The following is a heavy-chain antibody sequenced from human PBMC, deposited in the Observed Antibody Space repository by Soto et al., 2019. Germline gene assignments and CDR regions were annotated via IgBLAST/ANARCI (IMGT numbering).Heavy chain of an antibody. CDR3: AREGPDIVATEYNYYYYGMDV. CDR2: IWYDGSNK. V-gene: IGHV3-33*01. Sequence: QVQLVESGGGVVQPGRSLRLSCAASGFTFSSYGMHWVRQAPGKGLEWVAVIWYDGSNKYYADSVKGRFTIPRDNSKNTLYLQMNSLRAEDTAVYYCAREGPDIVATEYNYYYYGMDVWGQGTTVTVSS. J-gene: IGHJ6*02. D-gene: IGHD5-12*01. CDR1: GFTFSSYG.